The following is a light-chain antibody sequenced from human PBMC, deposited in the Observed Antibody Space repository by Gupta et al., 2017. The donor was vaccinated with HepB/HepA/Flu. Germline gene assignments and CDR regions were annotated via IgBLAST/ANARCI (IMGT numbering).Light chain of an antibody. V-gene: IGKV1-39*01. CDR3: QQRDSTPNT. CDR1: QSISSY. Sequence: DIQMTQSPSSLSASVGDRVTITCRASQSISSYLNWYQQKPGKAPKLLIYAASRLQSGVPSRFSGSGSGTDFTLTISRLQPEDFATYYCQQRDSTPNTFGQGTKVEIK. CDR2: AAS. J-gene: IGKJ1*01.